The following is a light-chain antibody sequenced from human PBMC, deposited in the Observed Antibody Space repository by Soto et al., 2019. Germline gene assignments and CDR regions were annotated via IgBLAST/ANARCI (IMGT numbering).Light chain of an antibody. CDR1: SSDVGGYNY. Sequence: ALTQPASVSGSPGQSITISCTGTSSDVGGYNYVSWYQQHPGKAPKLMIYEVSNRPSGVSNRFSGSKSGNTASLTISGLQAEDEADYYCVVFGGGTKLTVL. CDR2: EVS. CDR3: VV. J-gene: IGLJ2*01. V-gene: IGLV2-14*01.